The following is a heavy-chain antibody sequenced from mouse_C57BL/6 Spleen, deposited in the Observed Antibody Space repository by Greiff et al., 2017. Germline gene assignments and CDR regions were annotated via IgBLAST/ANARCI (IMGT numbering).Heavy chain of an antibody. CDR3: ARSLYDYGGFAY. CDR2: IDPSDSET. Sequence: QVQLQQSGAELVRPGSSVKLSCKASGYTFTSYWMHWVKQRPIQGLEWIGNIDPSDSETHYNQKFKDKATLTVDKSSSTAYMQLSSLTSEDSAVYYCARSLYDYGGFAYWGQGTLVTVSA. D-gene: IGHD2-4*01. J-gene: IGHJ3*01. V-gene: IGHV1-52*01. CDR1: GYTFTSYW.